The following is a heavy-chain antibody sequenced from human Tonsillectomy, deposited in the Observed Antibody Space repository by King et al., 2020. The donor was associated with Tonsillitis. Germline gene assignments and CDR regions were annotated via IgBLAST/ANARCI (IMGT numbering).Heavy chain of an antibody. V-gene: IGHV3-30*18. D-gene: IGHD6-13*01. J-gene: IGHJ6*02. CDR1: GFTFSSYG. CDR2: ISYDGSNK. Sequence: VQLVESGGGVVQPGRSLRLSCAASGFTFSSYGMHWVRQAPGKGLEWVAVISYDGSNKYYADSVKGRFTISRDNSKNTLYLQMNSLRAEDTAVYYCAKDSSDVYGSSWTYYYYGMDVWGQGTTVTVSS. CDR3: AKDSSDVYGSSWTYYYYGMDV.